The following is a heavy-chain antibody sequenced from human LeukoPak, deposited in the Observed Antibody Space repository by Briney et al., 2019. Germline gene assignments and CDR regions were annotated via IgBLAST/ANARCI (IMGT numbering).Heavy chain of an antibody. CDR3: ARDSYYYGSGSRALGY. Sequence: ASVKVSCKASGYTFTSYGISWVRQAPGQGLEWMGWISAYNGNTNYAQKLQGRVTMTTDTSTSTAYMELRSLRSDDTAVYYCARDSYYYGSGSRALGYWGQGTLVTVSS. CDR2: ISAYNGNT. D-gene: IGHD3-10*01. CDR1: GYTFTSYG. V-gene: IGHV1-18*01. J-gene: IGHJ4*02.